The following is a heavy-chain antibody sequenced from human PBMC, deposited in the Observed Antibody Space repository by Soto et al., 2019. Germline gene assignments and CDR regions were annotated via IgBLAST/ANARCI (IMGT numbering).Heavy chain of an antibody. J-gene: IGHJ4*02. D-gene: IGHD3-3*01. V-gene: IGHV4-31*03. CDR2: IYYSGST. CDR3: ARAPLHGIFAFDY. Sequence: PSETLSLTCTVSGGSISSGGYYWSWIRQHPGKGLEWIGYIYYSGSTYYNPSLKSRVTISVDTSKNQFSLKLSSVTAADTAVYYCARAPLHGIFAFDYWGQGTLVTVSS. CDR1: GGSISSGGYY.